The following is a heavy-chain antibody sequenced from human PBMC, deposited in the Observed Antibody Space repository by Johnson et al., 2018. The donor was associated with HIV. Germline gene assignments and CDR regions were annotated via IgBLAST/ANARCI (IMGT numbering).Heavy chain of an antibody. CDR2: MSWNGGST. V-gene: IGHV3-20*04. Sequence: EQLVESGGGVVRPGGSLRLSCAASGFTFDDYGMSWVRQVTGKGLEWVPGMSWNGGSTYYAASVKGRFTITRDNSKNTLYLQMNSLRAEATAVYYCARAGYYYDSSGYYSLAFDIWGQGTMVTVSS. CDR1: GFTFDDYG. CDR3: ARAGYYYDSSGYYSLAFDI. D-gene: IGHD3-22*01. J-gene: IGHJ3*02.